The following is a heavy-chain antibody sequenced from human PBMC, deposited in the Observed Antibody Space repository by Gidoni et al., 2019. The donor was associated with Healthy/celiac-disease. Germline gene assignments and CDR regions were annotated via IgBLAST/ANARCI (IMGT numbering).Heavy chain of an antibody. CDR2: INHSGST. CDR3: ARGYLGYDSSGYTYYFDY. D-gene: IGHD3-22*01. J-gene: IGHJ4*02. CDR1: GGSFSGYY. V-gene: IGHV4-34*01. Sequence: QVQLQQWGAGLLKPSETLSLTCAVYGGSFSGYYWSWIRQPPGKGLEWIGEINHSGSTNYNPYLKSRVTISVDTSKNQFSLKLSSVTAADTAVYYCARGYLGYDSSGYTYYFDYWGQGTLVTVSS.